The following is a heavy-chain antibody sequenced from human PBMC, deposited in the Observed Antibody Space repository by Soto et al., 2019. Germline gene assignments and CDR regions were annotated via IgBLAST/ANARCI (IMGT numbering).Heavy chain of an antibody. CDR1: GFTFSTYA. V-gene: IGHV3-33*01. Sequence: ESGGGVVQPGRSLRLSWAASGFTFSTYAMHWVRQAPGKGLEWVSVIWFDGTDKYYAASVKGRFTISRDNSKNTLYLQMNSLRAEDTAVYYCARDLTTVTTNTFDDWGQGTLVTVSS. D-gene: IGHD4-17*01. CDR3: ARDLTTVTTNTFDD. CDR2: IWFDGTDK. J-gene: IGHJ4*02.